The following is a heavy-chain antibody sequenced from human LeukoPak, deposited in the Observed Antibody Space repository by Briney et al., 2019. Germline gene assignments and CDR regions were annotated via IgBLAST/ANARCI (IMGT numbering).Heavy chain of an antibody. CDR3: ARDLTDSSGYYYFDY. J-gene: IGHJ4*02. D-gene: IGHD3-22*01. V-gene: IGHV3-11*04. CDR2: ISSSCSTI. CDR1: GCTFSDYY. Sequence: GGSLRLSCASSGCTFSDYYMSWIRQARGKGLKWGSYISSSCSTIYYADSVEGRFTISRDNAKNSLYLQMNSLRAEDTAVYYCARDLTDSSGYYYFDYWGQGTLVTVSS.